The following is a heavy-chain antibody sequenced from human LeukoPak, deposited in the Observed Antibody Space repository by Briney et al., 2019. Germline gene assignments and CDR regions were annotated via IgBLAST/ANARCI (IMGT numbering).Heavy chain of an antibody. J-gene: IGHJ3*01. D-gene: IGHD3-22*01. CDR1: GYSFTNYW. CDR2: IYPGDSDT. V-gene: IGHV5-51*01. Sequence: GESLKISCKGSGYSFTNYWIGWVRQMPGKGLEGMGIIYPGDSDTRYSPAFQGQVTITADRSITTAYLQWSSLKASDTAMYYCARGYDSSWGAFGFWGQGTMVTVSS. CDR3: ARGYDSSWGAFGF.